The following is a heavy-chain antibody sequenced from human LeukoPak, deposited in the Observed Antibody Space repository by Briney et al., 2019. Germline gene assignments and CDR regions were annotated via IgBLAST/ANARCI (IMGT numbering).Heavy chain of an antibody. V-gene: IGHV3-30*01. CDR1: GFTFSSYA. CDR2: ISYDGSNK. Sequence: GGSLRLSCAASGFTFSSYAMHWVRQAPGKGLEWVAVISYDGSNKYYADSVKGRFTISRDNSKNTLYLQMNSLRAEDTAVYYCATYVRGDFDYWGQGTLVTVSS. J-gene: IGHJ4*02. D-gene: IGHD3-10*02. CDR3: ATYVRGDFDY.